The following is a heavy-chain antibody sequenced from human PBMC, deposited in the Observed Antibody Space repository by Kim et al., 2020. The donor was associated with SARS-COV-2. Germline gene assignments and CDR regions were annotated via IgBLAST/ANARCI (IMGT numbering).Heavy chain of an antibody. D-gene: IGHD6-13*01. CDR3: ARNPSYSDTSAFDY. V-gene: IGHV4-34*01. Sequence: SETLSLTCAVSGGSFSGYFWGWLRQPPGKGLEWIGEIDHTGRSNYNPPLKSRVTISVDTSKNQFSLKMRSVTAADTAVYYCARNPSYSDTSAFDYWGRGTLVTVSS. CDR2: IDHTGRS. CDR1: GGSFSGYF. J-gene: IGHJ4*02.